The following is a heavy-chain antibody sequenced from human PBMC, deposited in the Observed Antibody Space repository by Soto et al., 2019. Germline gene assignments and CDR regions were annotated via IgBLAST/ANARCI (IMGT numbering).Heavy chain of an antibody. D-gene: IGHD2-21*01. CDR1: GFTSSSFW. J-gene: IGHJ6*02. V-gene: IGHV3-74*01. CDR3: ARDPLIGNTDYGLDV. Sequence: GGSLRLSCAASGFTSSSFWMHWVRQAPGKGLVWVSRINNDGSSTADADSVKGRFTISRDNAKSTLYLQVTSLRAEDTAVYYCARDPLIGNTDYGLDVWGQGTPVTVSS. CDR2: INNDGSST.